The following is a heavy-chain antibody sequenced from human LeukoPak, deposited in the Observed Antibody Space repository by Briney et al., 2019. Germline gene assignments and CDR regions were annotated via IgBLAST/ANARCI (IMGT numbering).Heavy chain of an antibody. Sequence: PSETLSLTCTVSGDSSSSGDYYWAWIRQPPGKGLEWIAIINDSGRSYYNPSLKSRVTISVDTSKKQFSLKLSSVAAADTAIYYCARHRSSSWFFFDSWGQGTLVTVSS. V-gene: IGHV4-39*01. CDR2: INDSGRS. CDR1: GDSSSSGDYY. D-gene: IGHD6-13*01. J-gene: IGHJ4*02. CDR3: ARHRSSSWFFFDS.